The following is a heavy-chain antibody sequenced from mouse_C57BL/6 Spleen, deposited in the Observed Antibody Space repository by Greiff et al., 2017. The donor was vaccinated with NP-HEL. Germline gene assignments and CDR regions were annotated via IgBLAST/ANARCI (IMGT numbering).Heavy chain of an antibody. D-gene: IGHD1-1*01. V-gene: IGHV1-76*01. CDR1: GYTFTDYY. CDR3: ARGVYYGSSPFAY. CDR2: IYPGSGNT. Sequence: VQLQQSGAELVRPGASVKLSCKASGYTFTDYYINWVKQRPGQGLEWIARIYPGSGNTYYNEKFKGKATLTAEKSSSTAYMQLSSLTSEDSAVYFCARGVYYGSSPFAYWGQGTLVTVSA. J-gene: IGHJ3*01.